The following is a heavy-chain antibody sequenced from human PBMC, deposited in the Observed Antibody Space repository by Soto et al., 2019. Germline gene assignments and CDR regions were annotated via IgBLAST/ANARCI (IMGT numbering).Heavy chain of an antibody. CDR2: IITLFGTA. Sequence: VQLMQSGAEVKQPGSSVKVSSKASGGTFSSHSINWVRQAPGQGLEWMGGIITLFGTANYAQNFQGRVTITADQSTSTAYMELNSLRSDDTAVYYCAREVGYGDFSAALLDWGQGTLVTVSS. CDR3: AREVGYGDFSAALLD. D-gene: IGHD4-17*01. J-gene: IGHJ4*02. V-gene: IGHV1-69*01. CDR1: GGTFSSHS.